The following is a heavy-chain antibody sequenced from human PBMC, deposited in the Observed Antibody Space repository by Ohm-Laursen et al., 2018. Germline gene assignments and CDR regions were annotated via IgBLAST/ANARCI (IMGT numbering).Heavy chain of an antibody. V-gene: IGHV1-46*01. D-gene: IGHD3-10*01. CDR2: INPSGGTT. CDR1: GYTFISSY. CDR3: AGRGSGSYSDY. J-gene: IGHJ4*02. Sequence: SVKVSCTASGYTFISSYIHWVRQAPGHGLEWMGLINPSGGTTTYAQKFQGRVTMTRDTSTSTVYMELSSLRSEDTAVYYCAGRGSGSYSDYWGPGTLVTVSS.